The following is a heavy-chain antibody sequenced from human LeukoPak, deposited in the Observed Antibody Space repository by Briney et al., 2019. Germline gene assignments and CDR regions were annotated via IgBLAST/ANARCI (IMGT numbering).Heavy chain of an antibody. CDR3: ARKGDNSDAFDI. J-gene: IGHJ3*02. V-gene: IGHV1-18*01. CDR2: ISAYNGNT. Sequence: ASVKVSCKASGYTFTSYGISWVRQAPGQGLEWMGWISAYNGNTNYAQKLQGRVTMTTDTSTSTAHMELRSLRSDDTAVYYCARKGDNSDAFDIWGQGTMVTVSS. CDR1: GYTFTSYG. D-gene: IGHD5-24*01.